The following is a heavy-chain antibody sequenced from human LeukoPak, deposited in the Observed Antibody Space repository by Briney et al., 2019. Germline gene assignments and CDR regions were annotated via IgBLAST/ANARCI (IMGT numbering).Heavy chain of an antibody. CDR1: GGSISSYY. V-gene: IGHV4-59*12. Sequence: PSETLSLTCTVSGGSISSYYWSWIRQPPGKGLEWIGYIYYSGSTSYNPSLKSRVTISVDTSKNQFSLRLTSVTAAETAVYYCARDRSYLLVDGTRTYYYYYMDVWGKGTTVTISS. J-gene: IGHJ6*03. CDR2: IYYSGST. D-gene: IGHD2-15*01. CDR3: ARDRSYLLVDGTRTYYYYYMDV.